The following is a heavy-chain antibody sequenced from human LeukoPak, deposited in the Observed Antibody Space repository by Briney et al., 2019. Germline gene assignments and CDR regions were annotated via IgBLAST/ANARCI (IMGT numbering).Heavy chain of an antibody. CDR3: ARDRRVVVVTAAIPSPYGMDV. D-gene: IGHD2-21*02. Sequence: SETLSLTCTVSGGSISSYYWSWIRQPPGKGLEWIGSIYYSGSTYYNPSLKSRVTISVDTSKNQFSLKLSSVTAADTAVYYCARDRRVVVVTAAIPSPYGMDVWGQGTTVTVSS. CDR1: GGSISSYY. V-gene: IGHV4-59*12. CDR2: IYYSGST. J-gene: IGHJ6*02.